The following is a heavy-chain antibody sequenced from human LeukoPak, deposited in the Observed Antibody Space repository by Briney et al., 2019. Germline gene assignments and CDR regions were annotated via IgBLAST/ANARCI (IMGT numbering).Heavy chain of an antibody. Sequence: PGGSLRLSCAASGFTFSSYAMSWVRHAPGQWLDFVSAISGSGGSTYYADSVKGRFTIIRNNSNKSLYLQMISLRAEDTAVYYCAKYRITMIVVGGAFDIWGQGTMVTVSS. D-gene: IGHD3-22*01. V-gene: IGHV3-23*01. CDR1: GFTFSSYA. CDR3: AKYRITMIVVGGAFDI. J-gene: IGHJ3*02. CDR2: ISGSGGST.